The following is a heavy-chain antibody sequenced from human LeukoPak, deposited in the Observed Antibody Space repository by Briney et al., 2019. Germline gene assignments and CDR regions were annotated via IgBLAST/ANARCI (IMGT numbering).Heavy chain of an antibody. V-gene: IGHV5-51*01. CDR1: GYSFTDYW. CDR2: IYPGDSDT. CDR3: ARVLGSSWYRDSQNWFDP. J-gene: IGHJ5*02. Sequence: GESLKISCKGSGYSFTDYWIGWGRQMPGKGLEWMGIIYPGDSDTRYSPSFQGQVTISADKSISTAYLQWSTLKASDTAMYYCARVLGSSWYRDSQNWFDPWGQGTLVTVSS. D-gene: IGHD6-13*01.